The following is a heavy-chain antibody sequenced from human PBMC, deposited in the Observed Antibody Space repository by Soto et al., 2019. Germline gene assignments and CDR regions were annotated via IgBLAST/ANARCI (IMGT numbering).Heavy chain of an antibody. Sequence: SETLSLTCTVSGVSITSYFWSWIRQPPGKGLDWIGSISFSGATYSNPSLKGRAALSVDTSEIHLSLTLNSVTSADAAVYFCARDRRDGYKRYFDFWGQGTQVTVSS. CDR3: ARDRRDGYKRYFDF. D-gene: IGHD5-12*01. J-gene: IGHJ4*02. CDR2: ISFSGAT. CDR1: GVSITSYF. V-gene: IGHV4-59*01.